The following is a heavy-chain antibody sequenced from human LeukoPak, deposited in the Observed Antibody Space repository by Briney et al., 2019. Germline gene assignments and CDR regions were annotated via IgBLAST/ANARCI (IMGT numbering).Heavy chain of an antibody. D-gene: IGHD2-15*01. CDR2: INHSGST. Sequence: PSETLSLTCAVYGGSFSGYYWSWIRQPPGKGLEWIGEINHSGSTNYNPSLKSRVTISVDTSKNQFSLKLSSVTAADTTVYYCLRDQDCSGGDCQVCWGQGTLVTVSS. V-gene: IGHV4-34*01. CDR1: GGSFSGYY. J-gene: IGHJ4*02. CDR3: LRDQDCSGGDCQVC.